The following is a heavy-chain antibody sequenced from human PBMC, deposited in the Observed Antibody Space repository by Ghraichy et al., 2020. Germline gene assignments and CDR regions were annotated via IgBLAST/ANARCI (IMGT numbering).Heavy chain of an antibody. D-gene: IGHD3-10*01. CDR3: AVLWFGTYYFDY. CDR1: GGSISSSSYY. J-gene: IGHJ4*02. CDR2: IYYSGST. V-gene: IGHV4-39*01. Sequence: SETLSLTCTVSGGSISSSSYYWAWIRQPPGKGLEWIGTIYYSGSTYYNPSLKSRVTISVDTSKNQFSLKLSSVTAADTAVYYCAVLWFGTYYFDYWGQGTLVTVSS.